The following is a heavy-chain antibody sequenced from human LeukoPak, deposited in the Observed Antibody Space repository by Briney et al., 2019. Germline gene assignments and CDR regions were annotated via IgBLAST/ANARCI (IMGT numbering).Heavy chain of an antibody. CDR3: AKGGTPDYYYYMDV. CDR1: GFTFSDYN. D-gene: IGHD1-1*01. J-gene: IGHJ6*03. V-gene: IGHV3-9*01. CDR2: ISWNSGSI. Sequence: GGSLRLSCAASGFTFSDYNMNWVRQAPGKGLEWVSGISWNSGSIGYEDSVSGRFTISRDNAKNSLYLQMNSLRAEDTALYYCAKGGTPDYYYYMDVWGKGTTVTVSS.